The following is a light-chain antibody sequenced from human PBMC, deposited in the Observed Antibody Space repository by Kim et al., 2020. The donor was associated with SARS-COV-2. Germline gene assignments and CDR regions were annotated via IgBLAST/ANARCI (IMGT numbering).Light chain of an antibody. J-gene: IGLJ1*01. CDR1: KLEDKC. Sequence: VTVAPGRTASITYSGDKLEDKCACWYQQKAGQSPVLVIYQDSKRPSGIHERFSGSNSGITATLTISGTQAMDEADYYCQAWDSSTVFGTGTKVTVL. CDR2: QDS. V-gene: IGLV3-1*01. CDR3: QAWDSSTV.